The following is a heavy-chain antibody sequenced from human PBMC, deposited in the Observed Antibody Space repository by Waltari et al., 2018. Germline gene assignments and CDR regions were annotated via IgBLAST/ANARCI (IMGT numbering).Heavy chain of an antibody. CDR3: AARYCTGGVCYSGFDP. D-gene: IGHD2-8*02. CDR1: GFTFTSSA. Sequence: QMQLVQSGPEVKKPGTSVKVSCKASGFTFTSSAVQWVRQARGQRLEGIGWIVVGSGNTNYAQKFQERVTITRDMSTSTAYMELSSLRSEDTAVYYCAARYCTGGVCYSGFDPWGQGTLVTVSS. V-gene: IGHV1-58*01. J-gene: IGHJ5*02. CDR2: IVVGSGNT.